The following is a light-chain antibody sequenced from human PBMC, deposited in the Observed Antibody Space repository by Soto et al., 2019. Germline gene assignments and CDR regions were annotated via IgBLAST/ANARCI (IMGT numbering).Light chain of an antibody. V-gene: IGLV1-51*02. CDR1: SSNIGSND. Sequence: QSVLTQPPSVSAAPGQKVTISCSGNSSNIGSNDVSWYQQLPGKAPKLLIYENSQRPSGIPDRFSGSKSGTSATLGITGLQTGDEADYYRATWDSSLIALFGTGTKVTVL. CDR3: ATWDSSLIAL. J-gene: IGLJ1*01. CDR2: ENS.